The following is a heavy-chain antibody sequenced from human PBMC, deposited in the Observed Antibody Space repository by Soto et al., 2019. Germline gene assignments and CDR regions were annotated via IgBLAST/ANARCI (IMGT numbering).Heavy chain of an antibody. CDR3: ARDTVVVPAAHHDYDYYYVEV. D-gene: IGHD2-2*01. CDR2: IYYSGST. J-gene: IGHJ6*03. Sequence: SETLSLTCTVSGGSISSGGYYWSWIRQHPGKGLEWIGYIYYSGSTYYNPSLKSRVTISVDTSKNQFSLKLSSVTAADTAVYYCARDTVVVPAAHHDYDYYYVEVWGKGTTVTVPS. CDR1: GGSISSGGYY. V-gene: IGHV4-31*03.